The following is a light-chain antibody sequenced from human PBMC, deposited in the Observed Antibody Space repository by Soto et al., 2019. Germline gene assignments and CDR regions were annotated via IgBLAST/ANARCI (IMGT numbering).Light chain of an antibody. CDR1: QDISTS. CDR2: PAS. V-gene: IGKV1-9*01. Sequence: DIQLTQSPSLLSASVGDRLTVSCRASQDISTSLAWFQQKAGKVPQLLVYPASTLQDGVPSRFSGSGSGTYFTLTINNLQAEDFATDYCQHLRTYPFSFGPGTKLDIK. J-gene: IGKJ2*03. CDR3: QHLRTYPFS.